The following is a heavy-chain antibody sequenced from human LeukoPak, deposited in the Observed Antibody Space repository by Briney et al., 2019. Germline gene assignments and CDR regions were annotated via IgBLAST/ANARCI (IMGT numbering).Heavy chain of an antibody. V-gene: IGHV1-69*04. CDR2: IIPILGIA. J-gene: IGHJ4*02. CDR3: ARDSSGLETFDY. CDR1: GYTFTSYA. D-gene: IGHD6-19*01. Sequence: SVKVSCKASGYTFTSYAISWVRQAPGQGLEWMGRIIPILGIANYAQKFQGRVTITADKSTSTAYMELSSLRSEDTAVYYCARDSSGLETFDYWGQGTLVTVSS.